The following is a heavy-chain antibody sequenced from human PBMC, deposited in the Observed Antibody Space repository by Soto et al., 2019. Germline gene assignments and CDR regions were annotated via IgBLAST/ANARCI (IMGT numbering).Heavy chain of an antibody. CDR3: ARDPSPYTSGWCGVDL. V-gene: IGHV3-30*04. CDR1: GFMFSAYA. J-gene: IGHJ5*02. CDR2: ISYDGTNK. D-gene: IGHD6-19*01. Sequence: GVSLILSFAASGFMFSAYAMLWVRQAPGKGLEWVAAISYDGTNKYYADSVKGRFTISRDNSKNKLFLQMNSLRAEDTAVYYCARDPSPYTSGWCGVDLWGNANLVTV.